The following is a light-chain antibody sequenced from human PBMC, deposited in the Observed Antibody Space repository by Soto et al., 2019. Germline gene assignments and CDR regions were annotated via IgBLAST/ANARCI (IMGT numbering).Light chain of an antibody. Sequence: IQLTQSPSSLSASVGVRVTITCRARQGISSYLAWYEQKPGKAPKHLIYAASTLQSGVPSKFSGSGSGTDFTLPISSLQHEDFATYYCQQLNSFLFGPGTKVDIK. CDR2: AAS. V-gene: IGKV1-9*01. J-gene: IGKJ3*01. CDR3: QQLNSFL. CDR1: QGISSY.